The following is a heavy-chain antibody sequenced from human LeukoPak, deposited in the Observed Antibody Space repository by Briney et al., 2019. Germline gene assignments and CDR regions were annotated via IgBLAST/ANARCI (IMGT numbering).Heavy chain of an antibody. J-gene: IGHJ4*02. CDR1: GGSFSGYY. Sequence: SETLSLTCAVYGGSFSGYYWSWIRQPPGKGLEWIGEINHSGSTNYNPSLKSRVTISVDTSKNQFFLKLSSVTAADTAVYYCARRLDGSGWYDDYWGQGTLVTVSS. CDR3: ARRLDGSGWYDDY. V-gene: IGHV4-34*01. CDR2: INHSGST. D-gene: IGHD6-19*01.